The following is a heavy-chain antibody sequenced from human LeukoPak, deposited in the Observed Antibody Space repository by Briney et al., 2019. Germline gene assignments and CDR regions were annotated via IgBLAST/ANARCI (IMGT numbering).Heavy chain of an antibody. J-gene: IGHJ4*02. CDR1: GFTFSTFA. Sequence: GGSLRLSCAASGFTFSTFAMSWVRQAPGKGLEWVSTISGSGTSTYFADSVKGRFTISRDNSKNTLYLQMNSLRAEDTAVCYCAKDPEQLIGYCSGGTCSLRYWGQGTLVTVSS. V-gene: IGHV3-23*01. CDR2: ISGSGTST. D-gene: IGHD2-15*01. CDR3: AKDPEQLIGYCSGGTCSLRY.